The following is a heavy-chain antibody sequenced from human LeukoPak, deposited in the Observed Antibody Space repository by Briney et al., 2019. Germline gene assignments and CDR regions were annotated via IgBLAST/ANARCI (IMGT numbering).Heavy chain of an antibody. CDR2: IYYSGST. Sequence: SETLSLTCTVSGGSISSSSYYWGWIRQPPGKGLEWIGSIYYSGSTYYNPSLKSRVTISVDTSKNQFSLKLSSVTAADTAVYYCARGNYYDSSGYSGDLYYFDYWGQGTLVTVSS. D-gene: IGHD3-22*01. V-gene: IGHV4-39*07. CDR1: GGSISSSSYY. CDR3: ARGNYYDSSGYSGDLYYFDY. J-gene: IGHJ4*02.